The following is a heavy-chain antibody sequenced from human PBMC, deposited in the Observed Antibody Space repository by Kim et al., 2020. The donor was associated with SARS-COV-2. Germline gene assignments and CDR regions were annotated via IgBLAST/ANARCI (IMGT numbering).Heavy chain of an antibody. CDR2: I. Sequence: IYDADAGRGRCTISRDNDKNSLYLQMNSLGAEGTAVYYCARGPNYSPFDYWGQGTLVTVSS. V-gene: IGHV3-11*04. J-gene: IGHJ4*02. CDR3: ARGPNYSPFDY. D-gene: IGHD4-4*01.